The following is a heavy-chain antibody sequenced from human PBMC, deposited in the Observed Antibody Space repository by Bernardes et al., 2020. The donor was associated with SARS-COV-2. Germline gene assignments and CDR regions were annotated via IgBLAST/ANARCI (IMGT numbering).Heavy chain of an antibody. CDR2: IWYDGSNK. J-gene: IGHJ4*02. CDR1: GFTFSSYG. V-gene: IGHV3-33*01. D-gene: IGHD4-17*01. CDR3: AREGATVTSHFDY. Sequence: GGSLRLSCAASGFTFSSYGMHWVRQAPGKGLEWVAVIWYDGSNKYYADSVKGRFTISRDNSKNTLYLQMNSLRAEDTAVYYCAREGATVTSHFDYWGQGTLVTVSS.